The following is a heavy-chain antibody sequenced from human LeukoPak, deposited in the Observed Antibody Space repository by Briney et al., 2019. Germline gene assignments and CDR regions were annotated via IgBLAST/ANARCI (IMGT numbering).Heavy chain of an antibody. Sequence: GGSLRLSCAASGFTFSSYAMSWVRQAPGEGLEWVSAVSGSGGSTYYADSVKGRFTISRDNSKNTLYLQMNSLRAEDTAVYYCAKNSYDYVWGSYRSVKANDYWGQGTLVTVSS. J-gene: IGHJ4*02. CDR2: VSGSGGST. V-gene: IGHV3-23*01. D-gene: IGHD3-16*02. CDR1: GFTFSSYA. CDR3: AKNSYDYVWGSYRSVKANDY.